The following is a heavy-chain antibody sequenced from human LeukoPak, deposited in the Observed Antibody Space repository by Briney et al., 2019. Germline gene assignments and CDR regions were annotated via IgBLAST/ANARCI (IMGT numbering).Heavy chain of an antibody. CDR3: AREKGLQRYYFDC. CDR1: GFTFSSYA. CDR2: ISYDGSNK. V-gene: IGHV3-30-3*01. J-gene: IGHJ4*02. D-gene: IGHD4-11*01. Sequence: GGSLRLSCTASGFTFSSYAMHWVRQAPGKGLEWVAVISYDGSNKYYADSVKGRFTISRDNSKNTLYLQMNSLRAEDTAVYYCAREKGLQRYYFDCWGQGTLVTVSS.